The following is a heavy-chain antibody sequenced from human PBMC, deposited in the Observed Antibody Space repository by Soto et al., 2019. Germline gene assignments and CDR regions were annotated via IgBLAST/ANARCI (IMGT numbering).Heavy chain of an antibody. Sequence: GGSLRLSCAASGFTFSDYYMSWIRQAPGKGLEWVSYISSSGSTIYYADSVKGRFTISRDNAKNSLYLQMNSLRAEDTAVYYCARALAVDTAKYYYYGMDVCGQGTTVTVSS. CDR1: GFTFSDYY. CDR2: ISSSGSTI. V-gene: IGHV3-11*01. CDR3: ARALAVDTAKYYYYGMDV. J-gene: IGHJ6*02. D-gene: IGHD5-18*01.